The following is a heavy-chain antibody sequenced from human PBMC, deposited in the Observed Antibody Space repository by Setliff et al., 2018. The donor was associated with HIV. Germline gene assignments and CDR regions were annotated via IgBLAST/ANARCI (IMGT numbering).Heavy chain of an antibody. CDR1: GYSFTSYW. CDR3: ARRPDGSAEFDY. CDR2: IFPSDSDT. V-gene: IGHV5-51*01. Sequence: PGESLKISCEGSGYSFTSYWIAWVRQMPGKGLEWVGIIFPSDSDTRYSPSFQGQVTISVDRYINTAYLHWNSLKASDTATFYCARRPDGSAEFDYWGPGTLVTVSS. J-gene: IGHJ4*02. D-gene: IGHD6-13*01.